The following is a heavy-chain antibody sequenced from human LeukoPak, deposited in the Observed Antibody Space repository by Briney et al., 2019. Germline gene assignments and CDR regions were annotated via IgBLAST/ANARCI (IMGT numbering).Heavy chain of an antibody. CDR1: GGSISSSSYS. D-gene: IGHD3-10*01. CDR3: ARGTLWFGEPSPNWFDP. CDR2: IYYSGST. V-gene: IGHV4-39*01. Sequence: SETLSLTCTVSGGSISSSSYSWGWIRQPPGQGLEWIGSIYYSGSTYYNPSLKSRVTISVDTSKNQFSLKLSSVTAADTAVYYCARGTLWFGEPSPNWFDPWGQGTLVTASS. J-gene: IGHJ5*02.